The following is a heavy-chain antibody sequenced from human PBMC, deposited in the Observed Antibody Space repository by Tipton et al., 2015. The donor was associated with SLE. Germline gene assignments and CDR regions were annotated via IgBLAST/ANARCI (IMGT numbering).Heavy chain of an antibody. CDR3: AKIVSSYGGPGTV. CDR2: IYHSGST. Sequence: TLSLTCAVSGYSISSGYYWGWIRQSPGKGLEWIGSIYHSGSTYYNPSPKSRVTISVDTSKNQFSLKVSSVTAADTAVYYCAKIVSSYGGPGTVWGQGTTVTVSS. D-gene: IGHD4-23*01. CDR1: GYSISSGYY. V-gene: IGHV4-38-2*01. J-gene: IGHJ6*02.